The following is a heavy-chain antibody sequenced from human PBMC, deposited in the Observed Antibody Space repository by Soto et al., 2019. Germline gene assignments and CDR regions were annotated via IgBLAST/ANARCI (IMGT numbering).Heavy chain of an antibody. J-gene: IGHJ4*02. CDR2: MYHSGST. V-gene: IGHV4-39*01. Sequence: SETLSLTCAVFGGSISSNSDCWGWIRQSPGKGLEWIGSMYHSGSTHYNPSLKSRVTISVDMAKNQFSLTLTSVTAADTAVYFCARSRYQYDDRSCYPGFSDYWGQGPLVTVAS. CDR1: GGSISSNSDC. D-gene: IGHD3-22*01. CDR3: ARSRYQYDDRSCYPGFSDY.